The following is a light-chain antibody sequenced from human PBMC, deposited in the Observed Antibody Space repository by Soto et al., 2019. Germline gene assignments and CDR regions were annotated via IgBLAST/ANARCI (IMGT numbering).Light chain of an antibody. CDR1: QSVSSSY. J-gene: IGKJ2*01. CDR3: QQYGASPPMYT. V-gene: IGKV3-20*01. Sequence: EIVLTQSPGTLSLSPGERATLSCRASQSVSSSYLAWYQQKPGQAPRLLIYGASSRATGIPDRFSGSGCGTDFTLTISRLEPEDFAVYYWQQYGASPPMYTFGQGTKLEI. CDR2: GAS.